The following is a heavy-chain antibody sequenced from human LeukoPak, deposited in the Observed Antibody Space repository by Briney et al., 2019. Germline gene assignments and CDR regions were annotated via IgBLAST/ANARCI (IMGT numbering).Heavy chain of an antibody. CDR3: ARGRSGYSYGFPRPPRDYYFDY. D-gene: IGHD5-18*01. Sequence: SETLSLTCAVYGGSFSGYYWSWLRQPPGKGLEWIGEINHSGSTNYNPSLKSRVTISVDTSKNQFSLKLSSVTAADTAVYYCARGRSGYSYGFPRPPRDYYFDYWGQGTLVTVSS. J-gene: IGHJ4*02. CDR1: GGSFSGYY. V-gene: IGHV4-34*01. CDR2: INHSGST.